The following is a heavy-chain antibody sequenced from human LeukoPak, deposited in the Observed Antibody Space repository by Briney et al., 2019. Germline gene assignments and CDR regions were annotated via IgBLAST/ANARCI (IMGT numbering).Heavy chain of an antibody. D-gene: IGHD6-13*01. CDR3: ARGIAATAYDY. J-gene: IGHJ4*02. V-gene: IGHV4-61*02. Sequence: SSETLSLTCTVSGGSISSGSYYWSSIRQPAGKGLEWIGRIYTTGSPSYNPSLKSRVTISVDTSKNHFSLKLTSVTAADTAVYYCARGIAATAYDYWGQGTLVTVSS. CDR1: GGSISSGSYY. CDR2: IYTTGSP.